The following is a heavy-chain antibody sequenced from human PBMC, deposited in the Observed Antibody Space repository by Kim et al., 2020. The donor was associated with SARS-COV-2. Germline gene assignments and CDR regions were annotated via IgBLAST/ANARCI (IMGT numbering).Heavy chain of an antibody. CDR3: ARARGRWFGEFAQDV. V-gene: IGHV3-33*01. CDR1: GFTFSSYG. J-gene: IGHJ6*04. D-gene: IGHD3-10*01. Sequence: GGSLRLSCAASGFTFSSYGMHWVRQAPGKGLEWVAVIWYDGSNKYYADSVKGRFTISRDNSKNTLYLQMNSLRAEDTAVYYCARARGRWFGEFAQDVWGKGTTVTVSS. CDR2: IWYDGSNK.